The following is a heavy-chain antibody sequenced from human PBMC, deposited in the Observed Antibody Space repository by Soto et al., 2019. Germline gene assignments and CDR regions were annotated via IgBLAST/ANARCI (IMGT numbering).Heavy chain of an antibody. CDR1: GGSISSGGYY. V-gene: IGHV4-31*03. CDR3: ARDLYGGNSDLFDY. J-gene: IGHJ4*02. CDR2: IYYSGST. D-gene: IGHD4-17*01. Sequence: SETLSLTCTVSGGSISSGGYYWSWIRQHPGKGLEWIGYIYYSGSTYYNPSLKSRVTISVDTSKNQFSLKLSSVTAADTAVYYCARDLYGGNSDLFDYWGQGPRSPSPQ.